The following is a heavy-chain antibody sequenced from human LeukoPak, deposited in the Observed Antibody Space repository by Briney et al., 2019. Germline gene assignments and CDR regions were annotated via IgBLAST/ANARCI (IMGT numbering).Heavy chain of an antibody. CDR2: IYHSGST. D-gene: IGHD3-10*01. CDR1: GGSISSYY. Sequence: SETLSLTCTVSGGSISSYYWSWIRQPPGKGLEWIGYIYHSGSTNYNPSLKSRVTISVDTSKNQFSLKLSSVTAADTAVYYCARQDYYGSGSYSPHYYYGLDVWGQGTTVTVSS. J-gene: IGHJ6*02. V-gene: IGHV4-59*08. CDR3: ARQDYYGSGSYSPHYYYGLDV.